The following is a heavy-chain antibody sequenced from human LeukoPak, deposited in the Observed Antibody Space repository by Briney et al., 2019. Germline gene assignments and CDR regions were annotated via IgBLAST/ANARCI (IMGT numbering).Heavy chain of an antibody. J-gene: IGHJ3*02. CDR2: IIPIFGTT. V-gene: IGHV1-69*13. CDR1: GGTFSSYA. Sequence: GASVKVSYKASGGTFSSYAISWVRQAPGQGLEWMGGIIPIFGTTNYAQKFQGRVTITADESTSTAYMELSSLRSEDTAVYYCARDDEGIAAGDDAFDIWGQGTMVTVSS. CDR3: ARDDEGIAAGDDAFDI. D-gene: IGHD6-13*01.